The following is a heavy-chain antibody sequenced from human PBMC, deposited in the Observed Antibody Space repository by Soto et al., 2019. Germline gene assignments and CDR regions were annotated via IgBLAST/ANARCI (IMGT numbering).Heavy chain of an antibody. CDR3: ARGSSQPDYDGMDV. V-gene: IGHV3-48*02. D-gene: IGHD2-2*01. J-gene: IGHJ6*02. CDR1: GFTFSGFS. CDR2: ISTRSLTI. Sequence: QSGGSLRLSCVASGFTFSGFSMSWVRQAPGKGLEWISYISTRSLTIDYADSVKGRFTISRDNAKDSLFLQMRSLRDEDSAVYYCARGSSQPDYDGMDVWGQGTTVTVSS.